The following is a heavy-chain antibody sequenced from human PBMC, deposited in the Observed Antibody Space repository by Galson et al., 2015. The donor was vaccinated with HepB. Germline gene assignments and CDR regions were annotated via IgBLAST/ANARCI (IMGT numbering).Heavy chain of an antibody. D-gene: IGHD5-24*01. J-gene: IGHJ2*01. CDR1: GFTFSRYA. CDR3: ARDRAEMASSYWYFDL. Sequence: SLRLSCAASGFTFSRYAMHWVRQAPGKGLEWEAVISYDESNEYYAASVEGRFTISRDNSKNTLYLQMSSLRAEDSAMYYCARDRAEMASSYWYFDLWGRGTLVTVSS. V-gene: IGHV3-30-3*01. CDR2: ISYDESNE.